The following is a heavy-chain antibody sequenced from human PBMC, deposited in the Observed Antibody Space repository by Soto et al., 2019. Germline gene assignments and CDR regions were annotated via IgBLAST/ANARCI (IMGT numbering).Heavy chain of an antibody. J-gene: IGHJ3*02. CDR1: GYTFTSYA. CDR2: INAGNGNT. CDR3: ARGAKGYSSSWYWSDI. Sequence: GASVKVSSKDSGYTFTSYAMHWVRQAPGQRLEWMGWINAGNGNTKYSQKFQGRVTITRDTSASTAYMELSSLRSEDTAVYYCARGAKGYSSSWYWSDIWGQGTMVTVSS. D-gene: IGHD6-13*01. V-gene: IGHV1-3*01.